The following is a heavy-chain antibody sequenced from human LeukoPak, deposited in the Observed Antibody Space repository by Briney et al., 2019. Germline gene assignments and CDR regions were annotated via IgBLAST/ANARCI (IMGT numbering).Heavy chain of an antibody. CDR3: ATSRSSWYGGGWYFDY. J-gene: IGHJ4*02. CDR2: FDPEDGET. V-gene: IGHV1-24*01. CDR1: GYTLTELS. Sequence: ASVKVSCKVSGYTLTELSMHWVRQAPGKGLEWMGGFDPEDGETIYAQKFQGRVTMTEDTSTDTAYMELSSLRSEDTAVYYCATSRSSWYGGGWYFDYWGQGTLVTVSS. D-gene: IGHD6-13*01.